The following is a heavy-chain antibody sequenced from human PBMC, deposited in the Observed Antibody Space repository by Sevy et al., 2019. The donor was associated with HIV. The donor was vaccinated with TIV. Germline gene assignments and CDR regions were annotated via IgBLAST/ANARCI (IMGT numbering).Heavy chain of an antibody. D-gene: IGHD4-17*01. Sequence: SETLSLTCTVSGDSISSAYYWGWIRQPPGKGLEWIGSMYHGGSTYYNPSLKSRVTISVDTSKNQLSLKLSSVTAADTAVYYCARDQADYGDNIYYWFDPWGQGTLVTVSS. J-gene: IGHJ5*02. CDR3: ARDQADYGDNIYYWFDP. CDR2: MYHGGST. V-gene: IGHV4-38-2*02. CDR1: GDSISSAYY.